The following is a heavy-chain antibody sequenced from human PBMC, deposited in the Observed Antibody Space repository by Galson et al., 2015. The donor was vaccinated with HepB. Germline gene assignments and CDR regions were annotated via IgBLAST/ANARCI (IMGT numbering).Heavy chain of an antibody. V-gene: IGHV4-38-2*02. CDR1: GYSISRGYY. D-gene: IGHD4-23*01. CDR3: ARTVYGGKLGDNTIDY. Sequence: SETLSLTCTVSGYSISRGYYWGWIRQPPGKGLEWIGSMYHSASTYYNPSLKSRVSISVDTSKNQFSLKLSSVTAADTAVYYCARTVYGGKLGDNTIDYWGQGTLVTVSS. J-gene: IGHJ4*02. CDR2: MYHSAST.